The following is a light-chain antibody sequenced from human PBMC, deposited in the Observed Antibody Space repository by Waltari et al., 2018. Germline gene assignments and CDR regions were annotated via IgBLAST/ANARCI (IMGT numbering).Light chain of an antibody. CDR3: QQSYSTPYT. CDR2: VAS. J-gene: IGKJ2*01. V-gene: IGKV1-39*01. CDR1: QTISIY. Sequence: DIQMTQSPSSLSASVGDRVTITCRASQTISIYLSWYQQKPGKATKLLIYVASSLQTGVPSRFSGSGSGTDFTLSISSLQPEDFATYYCQQSYSTPYTFGQGTKLEIK.